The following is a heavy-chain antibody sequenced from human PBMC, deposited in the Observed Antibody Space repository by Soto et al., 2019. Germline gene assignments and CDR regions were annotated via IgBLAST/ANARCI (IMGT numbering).Heavy chain of an antibody. Sequence: ETLSLTCTVSGCSMSSHYWTWLRQPPGKGLEWIGYISYSGSSYYNPSLKSRVTISADTSRNQFSLRLTSVIAADTAVYFCARADPDASVGFWGQGTLVTVSS. D-gene: IGHD3-16*01. J-gene: IGHJ4*02. CDR1: GCSMSSHY. V-gene: IGHV4-59*11. CDR3: ARADPDASVGF. CDR2: ISYSGSS.